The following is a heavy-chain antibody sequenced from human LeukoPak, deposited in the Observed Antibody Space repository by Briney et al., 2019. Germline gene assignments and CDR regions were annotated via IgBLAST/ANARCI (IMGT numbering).Heavy chain of an antibody. D-gene: IGHD2-2*01. CDR2: IYRTGSI. Sequence: PSETLSLTCTVSRYSINSGYYWVWIRQPPGKGLEWIGSIYRTGSINYNPSLKSRVTISLDTSKNQFSLKVNSVTAADTAVYYCARGDCSSTICYSPMDVWGKGTTVTVSS. CDR1: RYSINSGYY. CDR3: ARGDCSSTICYSPMDV. J-gene: IGHJ6*03. V-gene: IGHV4-38-2*02.